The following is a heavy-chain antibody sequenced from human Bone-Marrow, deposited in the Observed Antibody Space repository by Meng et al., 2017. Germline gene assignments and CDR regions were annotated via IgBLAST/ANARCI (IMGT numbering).Heavy chain of an antibody. Sequence: QVQRQGSSPGPVKTSETLSRTCTVYGGSISSYYWSWIRQPAGKGLEWIGHIYTSGSTNYNPSLKSRVTMSVDTSKNQFSPKLSSVTAADTAVYYCARDGGTMIVVSWFDPWGQGTLVTVSS. CDR3: ARDGGTMIVVSWFDP. D-gene: IGHD3-22*01. V-gene: IGHV4-4*07. CDR2: IYTSGST. J-gene: IGHJ5*02. CDR1: GGSISSYY.